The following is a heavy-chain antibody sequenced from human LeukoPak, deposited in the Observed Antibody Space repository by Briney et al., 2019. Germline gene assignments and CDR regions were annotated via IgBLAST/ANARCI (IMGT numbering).Heavy chain of an antibody. D-gene: IGHD6-19*01. Sequence: PGESLKISCQGSGYSFTSYWIGWVRPMPGKGLEWMGTIYPGDSDTRYTPSFQGQVTISADKSISTAYLQWSSLKASDTAMYYCARQKEGLVPYFDYWGQGTLVTVSS. J-gene: IGHJ4*02. CDR2: IYPGDSDT. V-gene: IGHV5-51*01. CDR1: GYSFTSYW. CDR3: ARQKEGLVPYFDY.